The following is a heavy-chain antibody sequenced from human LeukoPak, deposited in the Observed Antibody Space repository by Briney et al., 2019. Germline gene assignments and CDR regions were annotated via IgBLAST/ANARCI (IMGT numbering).Heavy chain of an antibody. V-gene: IGHV3-30*04. CDR1: GFTFSSYA. D-gene: IGHD6-19*01. CDR3: ARDLTVAGTLVNY. Sequence: GGSLRLSCVASGFTFSSYAMHWVRQAPGKGLEWVAVISYDGSIKYYADSVKGRFTISRDNSKNTLYLQMNSLRAEDTAMYYCARDLTVAGTLVNYWGQGTLVTVSS. CDR2: ISYDGSIK. J-gene: IGHJ4*02.